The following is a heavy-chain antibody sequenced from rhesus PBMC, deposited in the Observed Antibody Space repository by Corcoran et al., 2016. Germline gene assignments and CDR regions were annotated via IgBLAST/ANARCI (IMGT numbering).Heavy chain of an antibody. D-gene: IGHD3-28*01. CDR3: AGYSVVITGFDS. J-gene: IGHJ4*01. CDR1: GGSFSSYW. V-gene: IGHV4-80*01. CDR2: INGNSGSP. Sequence: QVQLQESGPGLVKPSETLSLTCAVSGGSFSSYWWSWIRQPPGKGLEWIGEINGNSGSPNYTPSRQSRVTISKDASKNQFSLKLSSVTAAATAVYYCAGYSVVITGFDSWGQGVLVTVSS.